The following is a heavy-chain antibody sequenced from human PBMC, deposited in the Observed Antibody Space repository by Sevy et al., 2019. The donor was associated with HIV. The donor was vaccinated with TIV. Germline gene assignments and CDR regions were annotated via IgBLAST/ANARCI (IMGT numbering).Heavy chain of an antibody. V-gene: IGHV3-30-3*01. CDR1: GFTFSSYA. J-gene: IGHJ4*02. CDR2: ISYDGSNK. CDR3: ARARYYYDSSGYWEPDY. D-gene: IGHD3-22*01. Sequence: GGSLRLSCAASGFTFSSYAMHWVRQAPGKGLEWVAVISYDGSNKYYADSVKGRFTISRDNSKNTLYLQMNSLRAEDTAGYYCARARYYYDSSGYWEPDYWGQGTLVTVSS.